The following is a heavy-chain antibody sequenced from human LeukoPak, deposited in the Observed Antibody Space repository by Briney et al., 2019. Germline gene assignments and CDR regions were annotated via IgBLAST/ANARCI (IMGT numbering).Heavy chain of an antibody. CDR3: AREHKDYDGDGYYYGY. Sequence: SETLSLTCTVSGDSISNYYWSWIRQPAEKGLEWIGRIYAGGNTDHNPSLKSRVTMSVDTSKNQFSLRLRSVTAADTAVYYCAREHKDYDGDGYYYGYWGQGTLVTVSS. V-gene: IGHV4-4*07. CDR2: IYAGGNT. CDR1: GDSISNYY. D-gene: IGHD2-21*02. J-gene: IGHJ4*02.